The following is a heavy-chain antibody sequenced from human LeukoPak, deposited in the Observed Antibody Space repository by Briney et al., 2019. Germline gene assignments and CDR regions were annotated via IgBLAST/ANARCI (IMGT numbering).Heavy chain of an antibody. CDR2: ISAYNGNT. CDR3: ARINWNYYYYYYMDV. V-gene: IGHV1-18*01. Sequence: ASVKVSCKASGYTFTSYGISWVRQAPGQGLEWMGWISAYNGNTNYAQKLQGRVTMTTDTSTSTAYMELRSLRSDDTAVYYCARINWNYYYYYYMDVWGKGTTVTISS. J-gene: IGHJ6*03. D-gene: IGHD1-1*01. CDR1: GYTFTSYG.